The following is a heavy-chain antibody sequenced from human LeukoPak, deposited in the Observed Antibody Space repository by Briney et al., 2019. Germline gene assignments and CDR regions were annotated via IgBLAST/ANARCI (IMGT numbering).Heavy chain of an antibody. V-gene: IGHV4-59*02. CDR1: GASVRSDH. D-gene: IGHD2/OR15-2a*01. J-gene: IGHJ3*02. CDR3: ARDLSVNAFDI. Sequence: PSETLSFTCTVSGASVRSDHWNWIRQPPGKGLEWIAYMHGSGSPNYNPSLASRLTLSVDATENLLSLKLTSVTAADTAVYFCARDLSVNAFDIWGQGTLVTVSS. CDR2: MHGSGSP.